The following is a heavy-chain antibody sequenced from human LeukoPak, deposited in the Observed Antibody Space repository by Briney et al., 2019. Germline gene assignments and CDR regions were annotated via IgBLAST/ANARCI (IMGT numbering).Heavy chain of an antibody. CDR1: GGTFSSYA. J-gene: IGHJ4*02. CDR2: IIPIFGTA. CDR3: ARGREWLRFSIAVAAPPDY. Sequence: ASVKVSCEASGGTFSSYAISWVRQAPGQGLEWMGGIIPIFGTANYAQKFQGRVTITTDESTSTAYMELSSLRSEDTAVYCCARGREWLRFSIAVAAPPDYWGQGTLVTVSS. D-gene: IGHD6-19*01. V-gene: IGHV1-69*05.